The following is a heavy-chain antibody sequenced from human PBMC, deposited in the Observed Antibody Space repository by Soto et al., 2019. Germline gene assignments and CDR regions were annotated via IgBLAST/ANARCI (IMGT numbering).Heavy chain of an antibody. Sequence: SETLSLTCAFSGSSISSYYWTQIRQPPGNGLDWIGYIYYSGSTNYNPSLKSRVTISVDTSKNQFSLKLSSVTAADTAVYYCARGSYYLGYWSQGTIVAVAS. V-gene: IGHV4-59*01. CDR2: IYYSGST. J-gene: IGHJ4*02. CDR3: ARGSYYLGY. CDR1: GSSISSYY. D-gene: IGHD1-26*01.